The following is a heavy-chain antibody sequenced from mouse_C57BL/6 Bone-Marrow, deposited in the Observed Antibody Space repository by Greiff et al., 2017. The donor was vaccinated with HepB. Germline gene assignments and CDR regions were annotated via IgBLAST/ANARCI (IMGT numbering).Heavy chain of an antibody. V-gene: IGHV1-82*01. CDR1: GYAFSSSW. CDR3: ARGQLRLLFAY. D-gene: IGHD3-2*02. Sequence: VKVVESGPELVKPGASVKISCKASGYAFSSSWMNWVKQRPGKGLEWIGRIYPGDGDTNYNGKFKGKATLTVDKSSSTAYMQLSSLTSEDSAVYFCARGQLRLLFAYWGQGTLVTVSA. CDR2: IYPGDGDT. J-gene: IGHJ3*01.